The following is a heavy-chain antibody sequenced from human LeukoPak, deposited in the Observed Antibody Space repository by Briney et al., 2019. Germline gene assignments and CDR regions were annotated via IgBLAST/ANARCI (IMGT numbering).Heavy chain of an antibody. CDR3: ARGPFPLELPEYNWFDP. J-gene: IGHJ5*02. V-gene: IGHV1-2*02. D-gene: IGHD1-7*01. Sequence: ASVKVSCKASGYTFTGYYMHWVRQAPGQGLEWMGWINPNSGGTNYAQKFQGRVTMTRDTSISTAYMELSRLRSDDTAVYYCARGPFPLELPEYNWFDPWGQGTLVTVSS. CDR1: GYTFTGYY. CDR2: INPNSGGT.